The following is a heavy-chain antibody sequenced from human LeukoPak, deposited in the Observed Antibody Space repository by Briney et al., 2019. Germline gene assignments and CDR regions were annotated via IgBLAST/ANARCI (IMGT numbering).Heavy chain of an antibody. V-gene: IGHV5-51*01. D-gene: IGHD3-10*01. Sequence: GESLKISCKGSGYNFTNYWIGWVRQIPGKGLEWMGSIYPGDSNTRYSPSFQGQVTISADKSINTAYLQWSSLKASDTAMYYCARRVGVGFGELFHVDYWGQGTLVTVSS. J-gene: IGHJ4*02. CDR1: GYNFTNYW. CDR2: IYPGDSNT. CDR3: ARRVGVGFGELFHVDY.